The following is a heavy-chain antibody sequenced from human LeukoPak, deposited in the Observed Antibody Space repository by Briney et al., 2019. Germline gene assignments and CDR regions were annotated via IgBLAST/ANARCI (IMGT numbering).Heavy chain of an antibody. V-gene: IGHV3-74*01. CDR1: GFTVSSCW. Sequence: GGSLRLSCEASGFTVSSCWMHWVRQGPGKGLVWVARINTDGSSTAYADSVKGRFTISRDNAKNTLYLQMSSLRAEDTAVYYCARDTMASSFDYWGQGTLVTVSS. CDR3: ARDTMASSFDY. CDR2: INTDGSST. J-gene: IGHJ4*02. D-gene: IGHD5-24*01.